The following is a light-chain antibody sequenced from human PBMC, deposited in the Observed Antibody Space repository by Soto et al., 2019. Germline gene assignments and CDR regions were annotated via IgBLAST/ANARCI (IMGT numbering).Light chain of an antibody. J-gene: IGKJ4*01. V-gene: IGKV1-39*01. CDR1: QSISSY. Sequence: DIQMTQSPSSLSASVGDRVTITCRASQSISSYLNWYQQKPGKAPKLLIYAASSLQSGVPLRFSGSVSGTDFTLTISSLQPEDFATYYCQQSYSISLTFGGGTKVEIK. CDR2: AAS. CDR3: QQSYSISLT.